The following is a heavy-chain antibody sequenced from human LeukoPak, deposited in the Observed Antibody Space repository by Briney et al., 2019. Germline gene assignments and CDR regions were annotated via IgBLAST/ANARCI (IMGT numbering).Heavy chain of an antibody. CDR3: ARKIGEGYYDSSGYSPSYGMDV. D-gene: IGHD3-22*01. CDR2: IYYSGST. J-gene: IGHJ6*02. CDR1: GGSISSGGYY. Sequence: SETPSLTCTVSGGSISSGGYYWSWIRQHPGKGLEWIGYIYYSGSTYYNPSLKSRVTISVDTSKNQFSLKLSSVTAADTAVYYCARKIGEGYYDSSGYSPSYGMDVWGQGTTVTVSS. V-gene: IGHV4-31*03.